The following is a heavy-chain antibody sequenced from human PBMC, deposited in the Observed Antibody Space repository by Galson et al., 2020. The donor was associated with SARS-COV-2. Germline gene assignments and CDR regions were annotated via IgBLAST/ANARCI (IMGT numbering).Heavy chain of an antibody. D-gene: IGHD3-3*01. CDR3: AHSRWSGYYTTYYGMDV. Sequence: SGPTLVKPTQTLTLTCTFSGFSLHTSEVGVGWIRQPPGKALEWLALIYWDDDKRYSPSLKSRLSITKDTSKNQVVLTLTNMDPVDTATYYCAHSRWSGYYTTYYGMDVWGQGTTVTVSS. CDR2: IYWDDDK. CDR1: GFSLHTSEVG. V-gene: IGHV2-5*02. J-gene: IGHJ6*02.